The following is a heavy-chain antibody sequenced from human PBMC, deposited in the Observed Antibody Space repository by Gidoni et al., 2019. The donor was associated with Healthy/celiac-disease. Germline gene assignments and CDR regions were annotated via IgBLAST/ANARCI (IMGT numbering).Heavy chain of an antibody. CDR1: GGSIRSSSYF. Sequence: QLQLQESGPGLVKPSETLSLTCTVSGGSIRSSSYFWGWLRSPPGKGLEWIGGIFYSGSTYYNPSLKSRVTISVDTSKNQFSLKLSSVTAADTAVYYCARFLESVRFDPWGQGTLVTVSS. CDR3: ARFLESVRFDP. D-gene: IGHD3-3*01. J-gene: IGHJ5*02. V-gene: IGHV4-39*01. CDR2: IFYSGST.